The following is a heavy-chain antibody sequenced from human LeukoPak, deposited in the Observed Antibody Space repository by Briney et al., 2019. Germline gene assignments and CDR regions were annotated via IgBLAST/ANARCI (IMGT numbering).Heavy chain of an antibody. CDR2: INHSGST. CDR1: GGSISSNSYY. Sequence: NPSETLSLTCAVSGGSISSNSYYWSWIRQPPGKGLEWIGEINHSGSTNYNPSLKSRVTISIDTSNDQLSLKVSSVTAADTAVYYCARDLTPSWYYYGSGSYGFDYWGQGTLVTVSS. J-gene: IGHJ4*02. V-gene: IGHV4-39*07. CDR3: ARDLTPSWYYYGSGSYGFDY. D-gene: IGHD3-10*01.